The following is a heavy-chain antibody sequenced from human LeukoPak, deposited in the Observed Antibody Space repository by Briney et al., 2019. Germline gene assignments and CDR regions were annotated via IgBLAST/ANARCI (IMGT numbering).Heavy chain of an antibody. V-gene: IGHV4-61*02. J-gene: IGHJ6*02. CDR2: IYTSGST. CDR1: GGSISSGSYS. D-gene: IGHD2-15*01. CDR3: ARAGYCSGGSCYGYYYYYGMDV. Sequence: SETLSLTCTVSGGSISSGSYSWSWIRQPAGKGLEWIGRIYTSGSTNYNPSLKSRVTISVDTSKNQLSLKLSSVTAADTAVYYCARAGYCSGGSCYGYYYYYGMDVWGQGTTVTVSS.